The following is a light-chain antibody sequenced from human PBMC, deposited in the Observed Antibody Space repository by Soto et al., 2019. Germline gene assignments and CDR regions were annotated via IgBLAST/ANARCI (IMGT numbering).Light chain of an antibody. V-gene: IGLV2-11*01. CDR3: CSYAGSSFWV. CDR1: SSDVGGYNY. Sequence: QSALTQPRSVSGSPGQSVTISCTGTSSDVGGYNYVSWYQQHPGKAPKLMIYDVSKWPSGVPDRFSGSKSGNTASLTISGLQAEDEADYYCCSYAGSSFWVFGGGTKLTV. J-gene: IGLJ3*02. CDR2: DVS.